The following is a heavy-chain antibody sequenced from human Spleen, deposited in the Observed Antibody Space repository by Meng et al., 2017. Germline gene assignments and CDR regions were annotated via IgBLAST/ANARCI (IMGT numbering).Heavy chain of an antibody. CDR1: GFYFNNAW. Sequence: VDLGGSGGDLVKPGGSLRLSCAASGFYFNNAWMSWVRQAPGKGLEWVGRIKSNTDGGTAEYAAPVTGRFTISRDDSKSTLYLQMSRLRIDDTGVYYCTWDDKAVSDYWGQGTLVTVSS. V-gene: IGHV3-15*01. J-gene: IGHJ4*02. D-gene: IGHD1-26*01. CDR2: IKSNTDGGTA. CDR3: TWDDKAVSDY.